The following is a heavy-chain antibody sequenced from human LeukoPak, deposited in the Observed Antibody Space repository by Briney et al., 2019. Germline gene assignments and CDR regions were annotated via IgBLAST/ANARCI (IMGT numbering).Heavy chain of an antibody. CDR2: IYTSGST. Sequence: PSETLSLTCTVSGGSISSYYWSWIRQPAGKGLEWIGRIYTSGSTNYNPSLKSRVTMSVDTSKNQFSLKLSSVTAADTAVYYCARRDSYSSGYYYFDYWGQGTLVTVSS. CDR3: ARRDSYSSGYYYFDY. J-gene: IGHJ4*02. D-gene: IGHD3-22*01. CDR1: GGSISSYY. V-gene: IGHV4-4*07.